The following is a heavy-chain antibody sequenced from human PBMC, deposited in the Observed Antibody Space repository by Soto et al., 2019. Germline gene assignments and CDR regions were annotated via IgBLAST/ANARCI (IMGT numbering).Heavy chain of an antibody. V-gene: IGHV4-31*03. D-gene: IGHD1-26*01. J-gene: IGHJ4*01. CDR3: ARAPIE. CDR2: ISYSGRT. Sequence: TLSLTCTVSGDSISSGAYYWSWIRQHPGKGLEWIGYISYSGRTYYNPSLKSRLTISLDTSENQFSLKLSSVTAADTAVYYCARAPIEWGQGTLVTVSS. CDR1: GDSISSGAYY.